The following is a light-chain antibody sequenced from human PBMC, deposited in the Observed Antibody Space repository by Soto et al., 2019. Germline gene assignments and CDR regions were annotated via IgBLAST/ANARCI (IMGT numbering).Light chain of an antibody. CDR1: SSDIGASNN. CDR2: EVS. J-gene: IGLJ3*02. V-gene: IGLV2-14*01. CDR3: SSYTTIPTLV. Sequence: QSVLTQSASVSGSPGQSITISCSGTSSDIGASNNVSWYQQHPGKAPKLLIYEVSSRPSGVSARFSGSKSGNTASLAISGLQAEDEGQYYCSSYTTIPTLVFGGGTKLTVL.